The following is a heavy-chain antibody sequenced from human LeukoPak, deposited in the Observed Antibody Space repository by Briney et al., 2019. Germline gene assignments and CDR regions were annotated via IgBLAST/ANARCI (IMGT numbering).Heavy chain of an antibody. CDR2: IGPDGDT. J-gene: IGHJ5*02. CDR1: GFTPSTYD. CDR3: ARAPTRWHNPLHP. D-gene: IGHD1-14*01. V-gene: IGHV3-13*01. Sequence: GGSLRLSCAASGFTPSTYDMHWVRQVPGKVLEWVSHIGPDGDTHYPDSVKGRFTISREDAKNSLYLQMNKRSVGDTAVYYCARAPTRWHNPLHPWGQGPPVSVSS.